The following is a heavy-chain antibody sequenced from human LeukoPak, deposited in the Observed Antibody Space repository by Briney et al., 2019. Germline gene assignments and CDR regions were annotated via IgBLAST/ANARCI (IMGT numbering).Heavy chain of an antibody. CDR2: IYYSGST. J-gene: IGHJ4*02. Sequence: KPSETLSLTCTVSGGSISSSSYYWGWIRQPPGKGLEWIGSIYYSGSTYYNPSLKSRVTISVDTSKNQFSLKLSSVTAADTAVYYCARTAGYSSSWYVFYFDYWGQGTLVTVSS. D-gene: IGHD6-13*01. CDR1: GGSISSSSYY. V-gene: IGHV4-39*01. CDR3: ARTAGYSSSWYVFYFDY.